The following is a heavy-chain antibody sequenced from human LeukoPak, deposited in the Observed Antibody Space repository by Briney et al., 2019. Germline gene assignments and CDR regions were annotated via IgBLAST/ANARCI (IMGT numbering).Heavy chain of an antibody. CDR2: IKQDGSEK. D-gene: IGHD6-19*01. Sequence: GGSLRLSCAASGFTFSSYWMSWVRQAPGKGLEWVANIKQDGSEKYYVDSVKGRFTISRDNAKNSLYLQMNSLRAEDTAVYYCARSLNPYSSGWYPRVWYYYMDVWGKGTTVTVSS. V-gene: IGHV3-7*01. CDR3: ARSLNPYSSGWYPRVWYYYMDV. J-gene: IGHJ6*03. CDR1: GFTFSSYW.